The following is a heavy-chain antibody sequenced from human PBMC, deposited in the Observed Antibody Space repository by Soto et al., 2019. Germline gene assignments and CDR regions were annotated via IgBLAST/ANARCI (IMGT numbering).Heavy chain of an antibody. CDR1: GGTFSTSA. CDR2: IMPDFATP. J-gene: IGHJ6*02. CDR3: ARDKDRQQLGGNYYYILDV. D-gene: IGHD3-3*02. Sequence: QVQLVQSGAEVKKPGSSVKVSCKASGGTFSTSAISWVRQAPGQGIEWVGGIMPDFATPDYAQKFQGRVTITADESTTTAYLELTSLRTDDTAVYYCARDKDRQQLGGNYYYILDVWGQGTAITVSS. V-gene: IGHV1-69*12.